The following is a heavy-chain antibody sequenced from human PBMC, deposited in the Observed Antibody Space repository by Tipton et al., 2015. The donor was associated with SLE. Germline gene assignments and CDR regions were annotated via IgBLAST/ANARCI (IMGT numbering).Heavy chain of an antibody. D-gene: IGHD3-3*01. Sequence: TLSLTCSVSGVSISTYYWSWIRQSPGKGLEWIGFFYFSGSSQYNPSLKSRVAISADTSNNQFSLELRSVTAADTAVYYCARHFEQRFWSGYWGAFDYWGPGTLVTVSS. J-gene: IGHJ4*02. CDR1: GVSISTYY. CDR2: FYFSGSS. V-gene: IGHV4-59*01. CDR3: ARHFEQRFWSGYWGAFDY.